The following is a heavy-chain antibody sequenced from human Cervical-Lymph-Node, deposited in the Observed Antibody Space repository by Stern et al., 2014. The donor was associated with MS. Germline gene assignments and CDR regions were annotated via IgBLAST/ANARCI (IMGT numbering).Heavy chain of an antibody. CDR1: GFTFDDYT. CDR3: AKPITMIVVAESSYFDY. V-gene: IGHV3-43*01. J-gene: IGHJ4*02. Sequence: QLVESGGVVVQPGGSLRLSCAASGFTFDDYTMHWVRQAPGKGLEWVSLISWDGGSTYYADSVKGRFTISRDNSKNSLYLQMNSLRTEDTALYYCAKPITMIVVAESSYFDYGGQGTLVTVSS. CDR2: ISWDGGST. D-gene: IGHD3-22*01.